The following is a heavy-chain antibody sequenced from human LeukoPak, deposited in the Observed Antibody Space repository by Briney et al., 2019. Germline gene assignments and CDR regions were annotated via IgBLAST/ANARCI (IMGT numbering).Heavy chain of an antibody. Sequence: ASVKVSCKASGYTFTSYDINWVRQATGQGLEWMGWMNPNSGNTGYAQKFQGRVTMTRDTSISTAYMELSRLRSDDTAVYYCARATRSRRWELPAYFDYWGQGTLVTVSS. D-gene: IGHD1-26*01. CDR2: MNPNSGNT. J-gene: IGHJ4*02. V-gene: IGHV1-8*01. CDR3: ARATRSRRWELPAYFDY. CDR1: GYTFTSYD.